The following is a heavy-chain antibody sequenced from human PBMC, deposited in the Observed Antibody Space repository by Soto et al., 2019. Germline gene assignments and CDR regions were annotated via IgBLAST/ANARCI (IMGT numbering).Heavy chain of an antibody. V-gene: IGHV3-30-3*01. D-gene: IGHD6-13*01. CDR2: ISYDGSNK. CDR3: ARDPSSYSSLWFDP. J-gene: IGHJ5*02. Sequence: VGSLRLSCAASGFTFSSYAMHWVRQAPGKGLEWVAVISYDGSNKYYADSVKGRFTISRDNSKNTLYLQMNSLRAEDTAVYYCARDPSSYSSLWFDPWGHGTLVTVSS. CDR1: GFTFSSYA.